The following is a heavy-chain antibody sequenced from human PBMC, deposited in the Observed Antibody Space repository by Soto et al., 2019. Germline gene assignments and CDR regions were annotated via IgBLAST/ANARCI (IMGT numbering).Heavy chain of an antibody. CDR2: ISRDGNTK. Sequence: QVQLVESGGGVVQPGRSLRLSCAASGFTLSNNGMHWVRQAPGKGLEWVAVISRDGNTKFYADSVKGPWAISKDNCENSLYLQMNSLRLEDRAVYCGASELASGNWGQGTLVTVFS. CDR3: ASELASGN. J-gene: IGHJ4*02. V-gene: IGHV3-30*03. CDR1: GFTLSNNG. D-gene: IGHD3-10*01.